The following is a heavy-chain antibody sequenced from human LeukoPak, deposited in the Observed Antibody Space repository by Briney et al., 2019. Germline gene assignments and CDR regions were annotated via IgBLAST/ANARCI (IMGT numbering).Heavy chain of an antibody. J-gene: IGHJ3*02. D-gene: IGHD2/OR15-2a*01. CDR1: GGSISSYY. Sequence: PSETLSLTCTVSGGSISSYYWSWLRQPPGKGLEWIGYIYYSGSTNYNPSLKSRVTISVDTSKNQFSLKLTSVTAADTAVYYCARSGGSGRASGTTLGAFVIWGQGTMVTVTS. V-gene: IGHV4-59*01. CDR3: ARSGGSGRASGTTLGAFVI. CDR2: IYYSGST.